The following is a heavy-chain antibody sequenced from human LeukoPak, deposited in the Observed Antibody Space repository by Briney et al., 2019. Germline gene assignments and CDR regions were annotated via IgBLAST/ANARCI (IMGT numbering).Heavy chain of an antibody. CDR1: GGSISSYY. Sequence: PSETLSLTCTVSGGSISSYYWSWIRQPPGKGLEWIGYIYYSGSTNYNPSLNSRATISVDTSKNQFSLKLSSVTAADTAVYYCARGTPFGNYFDYWGQGTLVTVSS. V-gene: IGHV4-59*01. D-gene: IGHD3-16*01. CDR3: ARGTPFGNYFDY. CDR2: IYYSGST. J-gene: IGHJ4*02.